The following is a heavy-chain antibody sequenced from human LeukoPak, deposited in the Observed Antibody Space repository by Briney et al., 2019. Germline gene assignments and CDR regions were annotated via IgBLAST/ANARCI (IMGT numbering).Heavy chain of an antibody. CDR1: GFTFHDHG. CDR2: LNWNSDNT. CDR3: AREEGPYFDC. V-gene: IGHV3-20*04. Sequence: GGSLRLSCAASGFTFHDHGMSWVRQAPGKGLEWVSALNWNSDNTGYAASVKGRFTISRDNAKKSLYLQLNSLTAEDTAYYYCAREEGPYFDCWGQGTLVTVSS. J-gene: IGHJ4*02.